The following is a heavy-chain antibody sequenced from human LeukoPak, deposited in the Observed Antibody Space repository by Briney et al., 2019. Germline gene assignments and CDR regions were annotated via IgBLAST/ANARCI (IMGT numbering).Heavy chain of an antibody. J-gene: IGHJ3*02. V-gene: IGHV1-69*04. CDR1: GGTFSSYA. Sequence: SVKVSCKASGGTFSSYAISWVRQAPGQGLEWMGRIIPILGIANYAQKFQGRVTITADKSTSTAYMELSSLGSEDTAVYYCALVVVAATLRGDAFDIWGQGTMVTVSS. D-gene: IGHD2-15*01. CDR3: ALVVVAATLRGDAFDI. CDR2: IIPILGIA.